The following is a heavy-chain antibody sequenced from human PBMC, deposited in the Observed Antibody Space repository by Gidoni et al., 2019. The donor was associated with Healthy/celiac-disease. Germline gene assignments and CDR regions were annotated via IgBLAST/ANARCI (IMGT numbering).Heavy chain of an antibody. Sequence: QVQLVESGGGVVQPGRSLRLSCEASGFTFSSYGMHWVRQAPGKGLEWVAVIWYDGSNKYYADSVKGRFTISRDNSKNTLYLQMNSLRAEDTAVYYCAGGGRREYSYGYILPGFDPWGQGTLVTVSS. CDR3: AGGGRREYSYGYILPGFDP. D-gene: IGHD5-18*01. J-gene: IGHJ5*02. V-gene: IGHV3-33*01. CDR2: IWYDGSNK. CDR1: GFTFSSYG.